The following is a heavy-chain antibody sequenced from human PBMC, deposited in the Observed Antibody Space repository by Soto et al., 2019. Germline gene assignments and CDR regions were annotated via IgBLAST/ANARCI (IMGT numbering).Heavy chain of an antibody. CDR3: ARDIPYYDILTGYYLRYYYGMDV. CDR2: INAGNGNT. J-gene: IGHJ6*02. D-gene: IGHD3-9*01. V-gene: IGHV1-3*01. Sequence: GASVKVSCKASGYTFTSYAMHWVRQAPGQRLEWIGWINAGNGNTKYSQKFQGRVTITRDTSASTAYMELSSLRSEDTAVYYCARDIPYYDILTGYYLRYYYGMDVWGQGTPVTVYS. CDR1: GYTFTSYA.